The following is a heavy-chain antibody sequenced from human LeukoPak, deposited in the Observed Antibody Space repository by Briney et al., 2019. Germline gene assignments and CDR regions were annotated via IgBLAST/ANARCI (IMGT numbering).Heavy chain of an antibody. CDR1: GYTFTGYY. J-gene: IGHJ4*02. CDR2: INPNSGGT. Sequence: ASLKVSCKASGYTFTGYYMHWVRQAPGHGLEWRGWINPNSGGTNYAQKFQGTVTRTRDTSISSAYMQLSRLRSDDTAVYYCARDFSNTSGFKGVFDFWGQGTLVTVSS. CDR3: ARDFSNTSGFKGVFDF. V-gene: IGHV1-2*02. D-gene: IGHD3-22*01.